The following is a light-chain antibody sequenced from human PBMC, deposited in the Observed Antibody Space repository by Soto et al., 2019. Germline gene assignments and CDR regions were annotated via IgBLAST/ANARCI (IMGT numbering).Light chain of an antibody. CDR2: GAS. Sequence: DIQMTQSPSSLSASVGDRVTITCRASQGISNSLAWYQQKPGKVPKLLIYGASTLQSGVPSRFSGSGSETDFTLTISSLQPEDVATYYCQKYNNAPRTFGQGTKVEIK. CDR1: QGISNS. J-gene: IGKJ1*01. V-gene: IGKV1-27*01. CDR3: QKYNNAPRT.